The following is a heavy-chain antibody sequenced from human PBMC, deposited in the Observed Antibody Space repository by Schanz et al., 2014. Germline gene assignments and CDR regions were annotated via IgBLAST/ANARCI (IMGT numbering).Heavy chain of an antibody. V-gene: IGHV3-23*04. CDR2: INTADTT. CDR1: GFTLSSYA. J-gene: IGHJ3*02. Sequence: EVRLVESGGGLVQPGGSLRLSCAASGFTLSSYALSWVRQSPGKGLEWVSAINTADTTYYADSVKGRFTVSRDNSKNTVYLHMNSLRDEDTAVYYCARENLNWEAFDIWGQGTVVTVSS. D-gene: IGHD7-27*01. CDR3: ARENLNWEAFDI.